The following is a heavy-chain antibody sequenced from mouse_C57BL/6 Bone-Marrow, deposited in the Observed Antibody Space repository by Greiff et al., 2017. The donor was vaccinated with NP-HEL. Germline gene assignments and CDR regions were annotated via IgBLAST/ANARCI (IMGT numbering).Heavy chain of an antibody. Sequence: QVQLQQPGAELVMPGASVKLSCKASGYTFTSYWMHWVKQRPGQGLEWIGEIDPSDSYTNYNQKFKGKSTLTVDKSSSTAYMQLSSLTSEDSAVYYCARETGGGFAYWGQGTLVTVSA. J-gene: IGHJ3*01. V-gene: IGHV1-69*01. D-gene: IGHD4-1*01. CDR2: IDPSDSYT. CDR1: GYTFTSYW. CDR3: ARETGGGFAY.